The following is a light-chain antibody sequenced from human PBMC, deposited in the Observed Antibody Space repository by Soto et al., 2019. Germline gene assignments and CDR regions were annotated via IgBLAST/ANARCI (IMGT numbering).Light chain of an antibody. CDR2: GVT. Sequence: QSALTQPASVSGSPGQSITISCTGTSSDVGAYYSVSWYQHHPGKAPKLIIYGVTNRPSGVSNRFSGSKSGNTASLTISGLQAEGEADYHCSSYTSGSSHYVFGTGTKLTVL. V-gene: IGLV2-14*01. J-gene: IGLJ1*01. CDR1: SSDVGAYYS. CDR3: SSYTSGSSHYV.